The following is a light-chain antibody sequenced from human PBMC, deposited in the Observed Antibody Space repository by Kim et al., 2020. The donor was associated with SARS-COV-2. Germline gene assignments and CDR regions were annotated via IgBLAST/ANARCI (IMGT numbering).Light chain of an antibody. CDR3: QQYYSIPHT. Sequence: DIVMTQSPDSLAVSLGERATINCKSSQSVLYSSNNKNYLAWYQQKPGQPPKLLIYWASTRESGVPDRFSGSGSETDFTLTISSLQAEDVAVYYCQQYYSIPHTFGQGTKLDIK. V-gene: IGKV4-1*01. CDR1: QSVLYSSNNKNY. J-gene: IGKJ2*01. CDR2: WAS.